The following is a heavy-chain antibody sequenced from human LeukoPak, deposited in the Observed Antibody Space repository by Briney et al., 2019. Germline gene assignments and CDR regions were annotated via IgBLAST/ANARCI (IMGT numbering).Heavy chain of an antibody. Sequence: GGSLRLSCAAPGFTFSWNAMSWVRQAPGKGLEWVSSISSSSSYIYYADSVKGRFTISRDNAKNTLYLQMNSLRAEDTAVYYCARDFAVAGYYYYYGMDVWGQGTTVTVSS. D-gene: IGHD6-19*01. CDR1: GFTFSWNA. J-gene: IGHJ6*02. CDR2: ISSSSSYI. V-gene: IGHV3-21*01. CDR3: ARDFAVAGYYYYYGMDV.